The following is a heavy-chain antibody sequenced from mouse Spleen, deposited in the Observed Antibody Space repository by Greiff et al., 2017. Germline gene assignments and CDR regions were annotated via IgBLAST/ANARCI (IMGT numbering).Heavy chain of an antibody. Sequence: QVQLQQPGAELVKPGASVKMSCKASGYTFTSYWITWVKQRPGQGLEWIGDIYPGSGSTNYNEKFKSKATLTVDTSSSTAYMQLSSLTSEDSAVYYCARGAPLYYDYGRIFAYWGQGTLVTVSA. V-gene: IGHV1-55*01. D-gene: IGHD2-4*01. CDR3: ARGAPLYYDYGRIFAY. CDR2: IYPGSGST. CDR1: GYTFTSYW. J-gene: IGHJ3*01.